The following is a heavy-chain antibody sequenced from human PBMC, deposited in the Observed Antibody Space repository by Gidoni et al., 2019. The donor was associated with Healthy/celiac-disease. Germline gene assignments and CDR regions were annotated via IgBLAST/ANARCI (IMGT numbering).Heavy chain of an antibody. V-gene: IGHV3-15*01. J-gene: IGHJ6*03. CDR2: IKSKTDGGTT. CDR3: TTAVYAISYYYYMDV. Sequence: EVQLVESGVGLVKPGGSLRLSCAASGFTFSNAWMSWVRQAPGKGLEWVGRIKSKTDGGTTDYAAPVKGRFTISRDDSKNTLYLQMNSLKTEDTAVYYCTTAVYAISYYYYMDVWGKGTTVTVSS. CDR1: GFTFSNAW. D-gene: IGHD2-8*01.